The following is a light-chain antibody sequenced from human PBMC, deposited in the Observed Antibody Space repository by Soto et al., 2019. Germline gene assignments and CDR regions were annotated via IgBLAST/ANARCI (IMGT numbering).Light chain of an antibody. CDR1: QTLSTNS. CDR3: QQYNVSHIT. V-gene: IGKV3-20*01. J-gene: IGKJ3*01. Sequence: EMVLTQSPGTLSLSPVERATLSCRASQTLSTNSLAWYQQRPGQTPRLLIYAASTRDTDIPDRFNGSGSGTDLALTISRLEHEDFALYYCQQYNVSHITFVPGTKVDVK. CDR2: AAS.